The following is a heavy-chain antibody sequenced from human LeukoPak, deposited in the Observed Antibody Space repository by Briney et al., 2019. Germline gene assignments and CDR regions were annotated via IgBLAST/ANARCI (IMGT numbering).Heavy chain of an antibody. D-gene: IGHD6-13*01. CDR3: AKDREQQLVAPVFDY. J-gene: IGHJ4*02. Sequence: GRSLRLSCAASGFTFRTYAMNWVRQAPGKGLEWVAFIRYDGSNKYYADSVKGRFTISRDNSKNTLYLQMNSLRAEDTAVYYCAKDREQQLVAPVFDYWGQGTLVTVSS. CDR1: GFTFRTYA. V-gene: IGHV3-30*02. CDR2: IRYDGSNK.